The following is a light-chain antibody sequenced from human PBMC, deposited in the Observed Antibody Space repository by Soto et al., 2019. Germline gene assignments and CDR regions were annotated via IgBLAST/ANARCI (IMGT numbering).Light chain of an antibody. V-gene: IGKV3-11*01. J-gene: IGKJ2*01. CDR1: QSVSSY. CDR3: QQRSNWPHS. CDR2: DAS. Sequence: EIVLTQSPATLSLSPGERATLSCRASQSVSSYLAWYQQKPGQARRLLIHDASNRATGIPARFSGSGSGTAFTLTISSLESEDFAVYYCQQRSNWPHSFGQGTKLEIK.